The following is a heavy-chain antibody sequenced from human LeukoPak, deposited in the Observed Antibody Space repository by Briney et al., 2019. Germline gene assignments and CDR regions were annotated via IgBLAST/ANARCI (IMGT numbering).Heavy chain of an antibody. CDR2: LSGSGGTT. CDR3: AKAQYSSSWYVFDY. J-gene: IGHJ4*02. D-gene: IGHD6-13*01. Sequence: QSGGSLRLSCAASGFSISNSPMSWVRQAPGKGLEWVSALSGSGGTTYYADSVKGRFTISRDNSKNTLYLQMNSLRAEDTAVYYCAKAQYSSSWYVFDYWGQGTLVTVSS. CDR1: GFSISNSP. V-gene: IGHV3-23*01.